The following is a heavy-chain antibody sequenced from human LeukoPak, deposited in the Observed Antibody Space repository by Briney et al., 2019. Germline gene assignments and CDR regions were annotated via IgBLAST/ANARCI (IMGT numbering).Heavy chain of an antibody. J-gene: IGHJ4*02. Sequence: GGSLRLSCAASGFTFSSYAMHWVRQAPGKGLEWVAVISYDGSNKYYADSVKGRFTISRDNSKNTLYLQMNSLRAEDTAVYYCARGPRSFDYWGQGTLVTDSS. CDR2: ISYDGSNK. CDR3: ARGPRSFDY. V-gene: IGHV3-30-3*01. CDR1: GFTFSSYA.